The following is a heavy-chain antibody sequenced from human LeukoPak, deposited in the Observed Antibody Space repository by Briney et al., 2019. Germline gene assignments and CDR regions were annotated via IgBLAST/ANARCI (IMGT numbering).Heavy chain of an antibody. V-gene: IGHV3-21*01. D-gene: IGHD3-10*01. CDR3: VGGYYYGSGSYGDFNY. J-gene: IGHJ4*02. CDR2: ISSGSSYI. CDR1: GFTFSSYS. Sequence: GGSLRLSCAASGFTFSSYSMNWVRQAPGKGLEWVSSISSGSSYIYYADSVKGRFTISRDNAKNSLYLQMNSLRAEDTAVYYCVGGYYYGSGSYGDFNYWGQGTLVTVSS.